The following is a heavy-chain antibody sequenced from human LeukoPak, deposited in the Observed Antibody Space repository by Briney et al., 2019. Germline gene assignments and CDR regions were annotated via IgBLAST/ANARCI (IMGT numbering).Heavy chain of an antibody. CDR1: GGSISSGDYY. Sequence: TLSLTCTVSGGSISSGDYYWRWIRQPPGKGLEWIGYIYYSGSTYYNPSLKSRVTISVDTSKNQFSLKLSSVTAADTAVYYCARDPGRNYYYYYMDVWGKGTTVTVSS. CDR3: ARDPGRNYYYYYMDV. J-gene: IGHJ6*03. V-gene: IGHV4-30-4*08. CDR2: IYYSGST.